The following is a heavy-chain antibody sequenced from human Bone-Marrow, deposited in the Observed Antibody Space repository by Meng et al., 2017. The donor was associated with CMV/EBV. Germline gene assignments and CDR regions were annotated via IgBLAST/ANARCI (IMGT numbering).Heavy chain of an antibody. CDR2: ISHSGST. D-gene: IGHD4-11*01. Sequence: GSLRLSCTVSGGSISSYYWSWIRQPPGKGLEWIGSISHSGSTNYNPSLKSRVTFSVDTSKNQFSLNLTSVTAADTAVYYCARDYRQGADYYFDYWGQGTRVTGYS. CDR1: GGSISSYY. V-gene: IGHV4-59*01. J-gene: IGHJ4*02. CDR3: ARDYRQGADYYFDY.